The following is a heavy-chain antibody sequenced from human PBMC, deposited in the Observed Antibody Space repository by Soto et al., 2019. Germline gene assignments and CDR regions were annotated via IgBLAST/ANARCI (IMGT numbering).Heavy chain of an antibody. CDR3: ARDKITGLFDS. V-gene: IGHV4-34*01. J-gene: IGHJ4*02. CDR2: INHSGST. Sequence: QVQLQQWGAGLLKPSETLSLTCAVYGGSFSGYSWTWIRQPPGTGLEWIGEINHSGSTNYNPSLKXGVTISVDTSKNQFSLKLTSVTAADPAVYYCARDKITGLFDSWGQGALVTVSS. D-gene: IGHD2-8*02. CDR1: GGSFSGYS.